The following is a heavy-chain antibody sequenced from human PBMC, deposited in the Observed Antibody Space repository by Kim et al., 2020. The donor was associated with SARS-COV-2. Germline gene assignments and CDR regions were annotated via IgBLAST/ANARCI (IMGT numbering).Heavy chain of an antibody. CDR2: IYYSGST. CDR1: GGSISSYY. CDR3: ARESYYDFWSGYRGGGYYYGMDV. Sequence: SETLSLTCTVSGGSISSYYWSWIRQPPGKGLEWIGYIYYSGSTNYNPSLKSRVTISVDTSKNQFSLKLSSVTAADTAVYYCARESYYDFWSGYRGGGYYYGMDVWGQGTTVTVSS. V-gene: IGHV4-59*13. D-gene: IGHD3-3*01. J-gene: IGHJ6*02.